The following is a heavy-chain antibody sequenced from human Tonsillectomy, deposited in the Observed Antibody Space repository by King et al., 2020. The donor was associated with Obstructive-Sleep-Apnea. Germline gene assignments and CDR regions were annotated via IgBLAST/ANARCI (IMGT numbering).Heavy chain of an antibody. CDR1: GFTFDDYA. J-gene: IGHJ6*02. Sequence: EMQLVQSGGGLVQPGRSLRLSCAASGFTFDDYAMHWVRLAPGKGLEWVSGISWISGSIGYADSVKGRFTISRDNAKKSLYLQMNSLRAEDTALYYCAKDKRTSGSLYFYGVDVWGQGTTVTVSS. V-gene: IGHV3-9*01. D-gene: IGHD3-10*01. CDR3: AKDKRTSGSLYFYGVDV. CDR2: ISWISGSI.